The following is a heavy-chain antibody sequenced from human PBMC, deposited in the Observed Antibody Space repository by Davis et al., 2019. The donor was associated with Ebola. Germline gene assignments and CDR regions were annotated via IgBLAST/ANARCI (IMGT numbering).Heavy chain of an antibody. CDR3: AKDPGDTAMAHFDY. V-gene: IGHV3-30-3*01. CDR2: ISYDGSNK. D-gene: IGHD5-18*01. CDR1: GFTFSSYA. Sequence: PGGSLRLSCAASGFTFSSYAMHWVRQAPGKGLEWVAVISYDGSNKYYADSVKGRFTISRDNSKNTLYLQMNSLRAEDTAVYYCAKDPGDTAMAHFDYWGQGTLVTVSS. J-gene: IGHJ4*02.